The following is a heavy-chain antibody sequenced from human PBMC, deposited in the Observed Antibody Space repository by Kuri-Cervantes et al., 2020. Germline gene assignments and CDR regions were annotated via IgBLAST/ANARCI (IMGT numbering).Heavy chain of an antibody. J-gene: IGHJ5*02. D-gene: IGHD3-22*01. CDR3: ARDHPHSSGYYGWFDP. CDR2: INPSGGST. Sequence: ASVKVSCKASGYTFTSYYMHWVRQAPGQGLEWMGIINPSGGSTSYAQKFQGRVTMTRDTSTSTVYMELRSLRSDDTAVYYCARDHPHSSGYYGWFDPWGQGTLVTVSS. CDR1: GYTFTSYY. V-gene: IGHV1-46*01.